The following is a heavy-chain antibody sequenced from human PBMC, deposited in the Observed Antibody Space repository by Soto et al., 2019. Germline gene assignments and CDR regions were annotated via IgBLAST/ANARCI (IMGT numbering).Heavy chain of an antibody. CDR3: ARPRSSGYAGEFDY. CDR2: IYYSGST. CDR1: GGSISSLY. J-gene: IGHJ4*02. D-gene: IGHD3-22*01. Sequence: PSETLSLTCTVSGGSISSLYWSWIRQPPGKGLEWIGFIYYSGSTYYNPSLKSRVTISVDTSQNQFSLKLTSVTAADTAVYYCARPRSSGYAGEFDYWGQGTLVTVSS. V-gene: IGHV4-59*11.